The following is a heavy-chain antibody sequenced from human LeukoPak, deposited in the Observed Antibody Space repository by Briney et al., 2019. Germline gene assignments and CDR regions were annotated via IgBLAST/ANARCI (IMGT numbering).Heavy chain of an antibody. J-gene: IGHJ5*02. CDR1: GYIFTNYW. V-gene: IGHV5-51*01. Sequence: GESLKISCKGSGYIFTNYWIVWVRQMPGKGLEWMGIIYPGDSETRYSPSFQGQVIISADKSISTAYLQWTSLKASDTAMYYCARQEYCSGGSCYTWFDPWGQGTLVTVSS. D-gene: IGHD2-15*01. CDR3: ARQEYCSGGSCYTWFDP. CDR2: IYPGDSET.